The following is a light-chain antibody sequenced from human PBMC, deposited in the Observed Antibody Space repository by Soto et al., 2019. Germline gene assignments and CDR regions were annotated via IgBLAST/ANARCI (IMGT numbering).Light chain of an antibody. CDR1: SSDIGSYNR. Sequence: QSALTQPASVSGSPGQSITISCTGTSSDIGSYNRVSWYQQPPGTAPKLIIYEVNNRPSGVPDRFSGSKSGNTAPLTISGLQAEDEADYYCNSFTTSSTYVFGTGTKVNVL. CDR2: EVN. J-gene: IGLJ1*01. V-gene: IGLV2-18*02. CDR3: NSFTTSSTYV.